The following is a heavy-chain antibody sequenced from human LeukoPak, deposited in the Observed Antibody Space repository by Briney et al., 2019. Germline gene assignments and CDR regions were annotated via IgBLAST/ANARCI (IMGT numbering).Heavy chain of an antibody. CDR1: NGSISTYH. Sequence: SETLSLTCIVSNGSISTYHWSWIRQPPGKGLEWIGYIDYSGSTNYNPSLKSRVTMSLDTSKNHFSLRLSSVTAADSAVYYCARVSRRHTLDYWGQGTLVTVSS. V-gene: IGHV4-59*01. CDR2: IDYSGST. J-gene: IGHJ4*02. CDR3: ARVSRRHTLDY.